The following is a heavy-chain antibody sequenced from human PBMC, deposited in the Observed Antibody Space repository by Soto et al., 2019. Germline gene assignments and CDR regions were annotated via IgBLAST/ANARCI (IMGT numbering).Heavy chain of an antibody. V-gene: IGHV3-15*07. CDR2: IKSKTDGGTT. CDR3: TTENPWNHQEGDY. J-gene: IGHJ4*02. Sequence: EVQLVESGGGLVKPGGSLRLSCAASGFSFSNAWMNWVRQAPGKGLEWVGRIKSKTDGGTTDYAAPVKGRFTISRDDSKNTLYLQMNSLKTEDTAVYYCTTENPWNHQEGDYWGQGTLVTVSS. CDR1: GFSFSNAW. D-gene: IGHD1-1*01.